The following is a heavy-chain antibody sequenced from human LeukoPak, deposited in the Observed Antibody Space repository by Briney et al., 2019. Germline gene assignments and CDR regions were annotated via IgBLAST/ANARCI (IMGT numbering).Heavy chain of an antibody. V-gene: IGHV5-51*01. CDR2: IYPGDSDT. D-gene: IGHD6-19*01. CDR1: GYGFTSYW. J-gene: IGHJ3*02. CDR3: ARHQYSSGWYLDAFDI. Sequence: GESLKISCKGSGYGFTSYWIGWVRQMPGKGLEWMGIIYPGDSDTRYSPSFQGQVTISADKSISTAYLQWSSLKASDTAMYYCARHQYSSGWYLDAFDIWGQGTMVTVSS.